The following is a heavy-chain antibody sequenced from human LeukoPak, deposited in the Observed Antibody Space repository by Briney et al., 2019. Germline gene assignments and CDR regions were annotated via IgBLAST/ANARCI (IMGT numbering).Heavy chain of an antibody. D-gene: IGHD6-6*01. V-gene: IGHV1-46*01. CDR3: ARTAARRFDY. CDR1: GYTFPSYF. CDR2: INPTGGST. J-gene: IGHJ4*02. Sequence: ASVKVSCKASGYTFPSYFMHWVRQAPGQGLEWTGIINPTGGSTTYAQKFQGRVTMTRDTSTSTVYMELSSPRSDDTAVYYCARTAARRFDYWGQGTLVTVSS.